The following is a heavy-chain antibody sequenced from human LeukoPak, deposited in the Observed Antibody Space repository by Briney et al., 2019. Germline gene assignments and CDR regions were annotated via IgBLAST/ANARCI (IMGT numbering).Heavy chain of an antibody. D-gene: IGHD2-21*02. CDR3: ARGDSSDCGGDCYKN. CDR2: IYYSGST. CDR1: GGSISSGDYY. Sequence: SQTLSLTCTVSGGSISSGDYYWSWIRQPPGKGLEWIGYIYYSGSTYYNPSLKSRVTISVDTSKNQFSLKLSSVTAADTAVYYCARGDSSDCGGDCYKNWGQGTLVTVSS. J-gene: IGHJ4*02. V-gene: IGHV4-30-4*01.